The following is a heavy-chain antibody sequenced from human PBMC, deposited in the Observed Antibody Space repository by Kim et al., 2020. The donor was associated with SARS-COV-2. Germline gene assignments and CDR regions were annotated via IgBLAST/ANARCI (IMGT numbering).Heavy chain of an antibody. D-gene: IGHD6-19*01. CDR2: INPSGGST. Sequence: ASVKVSCKASGYTFTSYYMHWVRQAPGQGLEWMGIINPSGGSTSYAQKFQGRVTMTRDTSTSTVYMELSSLRSEDTAVYYCARDWIAVAYYYYGMDVWGQGTTVTVSS. V-gene: IGHV1-46*01. J-gene: IGHJ6*02. CDR3: ARDWIAVAYYYYGMDV. CDR1: GYTFTSYY.